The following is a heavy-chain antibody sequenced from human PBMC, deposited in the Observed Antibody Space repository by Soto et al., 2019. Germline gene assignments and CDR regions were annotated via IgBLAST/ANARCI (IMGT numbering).Heavy chain of an antibody. V-gene: IGHV3-23*01. D-gene: IGHD3-10*01. CDR2: ISGSGLST. Sequence: GGSLRLSCAASGFTFTTYAMNWVRQAPGKGLEWVSLISGSGLSTYYADSVKGRFTISRDNSKNTLYLQMNDLRAEDTAVYYCAKDQGFGNLGAEYVHHWGQGSLVTGSS. CDR1: GFTFTTYA. J-gene: IGHJ1*01. CDR3: AKDQGFGNLGAEYVHH.